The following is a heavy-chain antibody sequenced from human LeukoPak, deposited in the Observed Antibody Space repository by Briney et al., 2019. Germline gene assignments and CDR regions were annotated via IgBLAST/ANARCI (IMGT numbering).Heavy chain of an antibody. CDR2: INSGSTYT. J-gene: IGHJ4*02. D-gene: IGHD4-17*01. CDR1: GFTFSDYH. V-gene: IGHV3-11*03. CDR3: ARLRKGAGDYARY. Sequence: GGSLRLSCAASGFTFSDYHMSWIRQAPGKGLEWVSYINSGSTYTYYADSVKGRFTISRDSAKNSLYLQMNSLGAEDTAVYYCARLRKGAGDYARYWGQGTLVTVSS.